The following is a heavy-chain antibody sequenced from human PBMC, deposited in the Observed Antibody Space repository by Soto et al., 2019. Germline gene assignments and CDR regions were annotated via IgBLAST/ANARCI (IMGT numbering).Heavy chain of an antibody. CDR3: SHGYYQYFDS. Sequence: GGSLRLSCAGSGVTLSNVYINWFRQAPGKGPEWVGRIKSEIHGATTDFAAPVKGRFTISRDDSENTLYLQMNSLKIEDTAVYYCSHGYYQYFDSWGQGT. CDR1: GVTLSNVY. D-gene: IGHD5-18*01. J-gene: IGHJ4*02. V-gene: IGHV3-15*07. CDR2: IKSEIHGATT.